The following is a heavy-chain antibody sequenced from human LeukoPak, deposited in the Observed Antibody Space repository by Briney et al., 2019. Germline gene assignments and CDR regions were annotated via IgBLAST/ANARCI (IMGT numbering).Heavy chain of an antibody. J-gene: IGHJ3*02. D-gene: IGHD1-14*01. CDR3: ARTKGLAGAYNAFDI. Sequence: SETLSLTCTVSGGSISGYYWSWIRQPAGKGLEWIGRIYASGTTRYNPSLESRVTMSVDTSKNEFSLRLSSVTAADTAVYYCARTKGLAGAYNAFDIWGQGTMVTVS. CDR2: IYASGTT. V-gene: IGHV4-4*07. CDR1: GGSISGYY.